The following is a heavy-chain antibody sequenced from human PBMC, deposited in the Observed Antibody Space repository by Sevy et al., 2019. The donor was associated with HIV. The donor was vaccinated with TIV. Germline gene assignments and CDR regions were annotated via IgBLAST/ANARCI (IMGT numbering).Heavy chain of an antibody. CDR3: EREGNRERRTSPLDY. CDR2: ISNSGSTT. J-gene: IGHJ4*02. CDR1: GFRFNYHN. D-gene: IGHD6-25*01. Sequence: GGSLRLSCAASGFRFNYHNMNWVRQAPGKGLEWVSYISNSGSTTYLADSVRGRFTISRDNAKNSLFLEMDNLTDEETAEYYGEREGNRERRTSPLDYWGRGIQVTVSS. V-gene: IGHV3-48*02.